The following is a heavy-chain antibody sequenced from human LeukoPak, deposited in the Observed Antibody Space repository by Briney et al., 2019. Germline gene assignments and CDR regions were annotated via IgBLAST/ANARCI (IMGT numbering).Heavy chain of an antibody. V-gene: IGHV1-18*01. D-gene: IGHD5-18*01. CDR3: ARETGYSYGLSFGDYYYGMDV. CDR2: ISAYNGNT. J-gene: IGHJ6*02. CDR1: GYTFTSYG. Sequence: ASVKVSCKASGYTFTSYGISWVRQAPGQGLEWMGWISAYNGNTNYAQKLQGRVTMTTDTSTSTAYMELRSLRSDDTAAYYCARETGYSYGLSFGDYYYGMDVWGQGTTVTVSS.